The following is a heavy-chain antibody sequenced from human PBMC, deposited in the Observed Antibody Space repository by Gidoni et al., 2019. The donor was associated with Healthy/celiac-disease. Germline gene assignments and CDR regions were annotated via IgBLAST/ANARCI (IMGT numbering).Heavy chain of an antibody. J-gene: IGHJ4*02. CDR2: ISSSSSYI. V-gene: IGHV3-21*01. Sequence: EVQLVESGGGLVKPGGSLRLSCAASGFTFSSYSMNWVRQAPGKGLEWVSSISSSSSYIYYADSVKGRFTISRDNAKNSLYLQMNSLRAEDTAVYYCARLYYDSSGQHATKIDYWGQGTLVTVSS. CDR1: GFTFSSYS. D-gene: IGHD3-22*01. CDR3: ARLYYDSSGQHATKIDY.